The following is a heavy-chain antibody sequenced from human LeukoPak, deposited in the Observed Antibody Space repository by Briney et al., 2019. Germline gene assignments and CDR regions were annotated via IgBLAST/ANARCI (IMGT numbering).Heavy chain of an antibody. J-gene: IGHJ3*02. D-gene: IGHD3-22*01. CDR1: GFSLSTSGVG. Sequence: SGPTLVKPTQTLTLTCTFSGFSLSTSGVGVGWIRQPPGKALEWLALIYWDDDKRYSPSLKSRLTITKDTSKNQVVLTMTNMDPVDTATYYCAHSSRTMIVVVPHDAFDIWGQGTMVTVSS. CDR3: AHSSRTMIVVVPHDAFDI. V-gene: IGHV2-5*02. CDR2: IYWDDDK.